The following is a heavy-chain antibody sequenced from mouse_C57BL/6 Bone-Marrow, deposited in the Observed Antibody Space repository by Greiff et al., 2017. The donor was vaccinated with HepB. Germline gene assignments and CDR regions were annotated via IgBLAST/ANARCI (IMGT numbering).Heavy chain of an antibody. CDR3: ARFDYDDAAWFAY. V-gene: IGHV5-6*01. J-gene: IGHJ3*01. Sequence: EVKLMESGGDLVTPGGSLKLSSAASGFTFSSYGMSWVRQTPDKRLEWVATISSGGSYTYYPDSVKGRFTISRDNAKNTLYLQMSSLKSEDTAMYYYARFDYDDAAWFAYWGQGTLATVSA. CDR2: ISSGGSYT. CDR1: GFTFSSYG. D-gene: IGHD2-4*01.